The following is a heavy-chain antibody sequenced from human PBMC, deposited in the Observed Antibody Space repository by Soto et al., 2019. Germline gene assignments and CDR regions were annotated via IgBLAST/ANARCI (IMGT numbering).Heavy chain of an antibody. CDR1: GASISSGGYY. CDR2: IHYSGGATYSP. D-gene: IGHD3-16*02. J-gene: IGHJ4*02. Sequence: SETLSLTCTVSGASISSGGYYWTWIRQHPGKGLEWLGYIHYSGGATYSPSYNPSLKSRIAISVDTSKSLFSLKLTSVSAADTDVYYCASRYLDWGQGLLVTVSS. CDR3: ASRYLD. V-gene: IGHV4-31*03.